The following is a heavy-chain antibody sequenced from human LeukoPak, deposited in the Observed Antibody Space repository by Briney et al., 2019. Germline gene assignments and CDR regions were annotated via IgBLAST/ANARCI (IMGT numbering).Heavy chain of an antibody. CDR2: IYYSGST. CDR3: ARGSGWYYFDY. CDR1: GGSISSYY. D-gene: IGHD6-19*01. Sequence: SETLSLTCTVSGGSISSYYWSWIRQPPEKGLEWIGYIYYSGSTNYNPSLKSRVTISVDTSKNQFSLKLSSVTAADTAVYYCARGSGWYYFDYWGQGTLVTVSS. J-gene: IGHJ4*02. V-gene: IGHV4-59*01.